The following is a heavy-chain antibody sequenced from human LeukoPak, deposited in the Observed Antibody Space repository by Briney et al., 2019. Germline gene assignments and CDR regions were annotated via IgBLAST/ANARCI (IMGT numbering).Heavy chain of an antibody. V-gene: IGHV4-39*01. Sequence: PSETLSLTCTVSGGSISSSSYYWGWIRQPPGKGLEWIGSIYYSGSTYYNPSLKSRVTISVDTSKNQFSLKLSSVTAADAAVYYCARIGIQLWFSYWGQGTLVTVSS. CDR2: IYYSGST. CDR1: GGSISSSSYY. D-gene: IGHD5-18*01. J-gene: IGHJ4*02. CDR3: ARIGIQLWFSY.